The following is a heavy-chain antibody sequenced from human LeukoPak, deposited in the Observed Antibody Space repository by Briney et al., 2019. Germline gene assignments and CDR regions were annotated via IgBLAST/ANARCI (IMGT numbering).Heavy chain of an antibody. Sequence: SETLSLTCTVSGGSISSSSYYWGWIRQPPGKGLEWIGSTYYSGSTYYNPSLKSRVTISVDTSKNQFSLKLSSVTAADTAVYYCARWEQWLEYYFDYWGQGTLVTVSS. CDR3: ARWEQWLEYYFDY. J-gene: IGHJ4*02. V-gene: IGHV4-39*07. D-gene: IGHD6-19*01. CDR1: GGSISSSSYY. CDR2: TYYSGST.